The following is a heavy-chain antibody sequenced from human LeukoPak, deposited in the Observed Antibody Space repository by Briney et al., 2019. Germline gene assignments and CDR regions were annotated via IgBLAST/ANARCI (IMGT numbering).Heavy chain of an antibody. D-gene: IGHD3-22*01. CDR2: MNPNSGNT. Sequence: ASVKVSCKASGYTFTSYDINWVRQATGQGLEWMGWMNPNSGNTGYAQKFQGRVTITRNTSISTAYMELSSLRSEDTAVYYCARGLGPLYYDSSGFYYWGQGTLVTVSS. J-gene: IGHJ4*02. V-gene: IGHV1-8*03. CDR3: ARGLGPLYYDSSGFYY. CDR1: GYTFTSYD.